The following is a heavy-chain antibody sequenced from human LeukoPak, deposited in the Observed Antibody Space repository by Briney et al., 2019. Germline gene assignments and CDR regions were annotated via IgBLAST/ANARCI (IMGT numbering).Heavy chain of an antibody. CDR2: IIPVFQTA. CDR3: ARDWGPRVKASYEL. Sequence: SVKVSCKASGGTLSTYAFTWVRQAPGQGLEWMGGIIPVFQTADSAQKFQGRVTMTADESTGIVYMELSSLTYDDTAVYYCARDWGPRVKASYELWGQGTMVTVSS. V-gene: IGHV1-69*13. J-gene: IGHJ3*01. D-gene: IGHD3-16*01. CDR1: GGTLSTYA.